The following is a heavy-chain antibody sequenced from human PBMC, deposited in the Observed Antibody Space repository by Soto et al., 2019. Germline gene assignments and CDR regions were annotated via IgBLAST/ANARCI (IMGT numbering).Heavy chain of an antibody. Sequence: SETLSLTCSVSGASISSYYYTWIRQTPGKGLEWIGYIYLGGSINYNPSFKSRVIISVDTSKNQFSLQLNSVTPDDTAVYYCARLIGDSWLDSWGQGTLVTVS. J-gene: IGHJ5*01. CDR1: GASISSYY. CDR2: IYLGGSI. V-gene: IGHV4-59*08. CDR3: ARLIGDSWLDS.